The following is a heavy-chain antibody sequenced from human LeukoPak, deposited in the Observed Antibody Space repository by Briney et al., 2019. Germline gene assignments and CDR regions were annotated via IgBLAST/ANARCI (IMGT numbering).Heavy chain of an antibody. CDR1: GGTFSSYA. CDR3: AREWSYESSGYFFYY. J-gene: IGHJ4*02. D-gene: IGHD3-22*01. Sequence: GASVKVSCKASGGTFSSYAISWVRQAPGQGLEWMGGIIPIFGTANYAQKFQGRVTITADESTSTVYMELNSLRFEDTAVYYCAREWSYESSGYFFYYWGQGTLVTVSS. CDR2: IIPIFGTA. V-gene: IGHV1-69*13.